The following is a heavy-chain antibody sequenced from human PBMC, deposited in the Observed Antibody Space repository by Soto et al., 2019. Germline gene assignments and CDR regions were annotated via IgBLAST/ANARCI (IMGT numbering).Heavy chain of an antibody. V-gene: IGHV1-18*01. Sequence: QVQLVQSGAEVKKPGASVKVSCKASGYTFTSYGISWVRQAPGQGLEWMGWISAYNGNTNYAQKLQGRVTTTTDTSTSTAYMELRSLRSDDTAVYYCARDLYYDILTGYFDWLFDPWGQGTLVTVSS. J-gene: IGHJ5*02. CDR3: ARDLYYDILTGYFDWLFDP. D-gene: IGHD3-9*01. CDR2: ISAYNGNT. CDR1: GYTFTSYG.